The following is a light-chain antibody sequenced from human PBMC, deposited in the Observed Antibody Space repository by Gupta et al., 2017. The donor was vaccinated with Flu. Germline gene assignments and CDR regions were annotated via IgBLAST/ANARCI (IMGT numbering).Light chain of an antibody. CDR1: SSDVGGYNY. Sequence: SALTQPASVSGSPGQSITISCTGTSSDVGGYNYVSWYQQHPGKAPKLMIYEVSNRPSGVSNRFSGSKSGNTASLTIXGXQAEEEXDYYCSSHTSSSTLGVFGGGTKLTVL. CDR2: EVS. V-gene: IGLV2-14*01. J-gene: IGLJ3*02. CDR3: SSHTSSSTLGV.